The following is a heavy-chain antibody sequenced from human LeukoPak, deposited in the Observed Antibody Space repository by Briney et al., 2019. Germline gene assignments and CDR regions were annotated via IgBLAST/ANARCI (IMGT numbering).Heavy chain of an antibody. CDR1: GGSISSYY. J-gene: IGHJ4*02. CDR3: AREAGVPMD. D-gene: IGHD2-8*01. V-gene: IGHV4-59*01. CDR2: IYYSGST. Sequence: SETLSLTCTVSGGSISSYYWSWIRQPPGKGLEWIGCIYYSGSTNYNPSPKSRVTISVDTSKNQFSLKLSSVTAADTAVYYCAREAGVPMDWGQGTLVTVSS.